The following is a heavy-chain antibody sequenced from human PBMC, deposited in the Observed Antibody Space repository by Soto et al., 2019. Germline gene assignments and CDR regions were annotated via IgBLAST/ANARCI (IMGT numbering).Heavy chain of an antibody. D-gene: IGHD2-2*01. J-gene: IGHJ6*02. Sequence: ASVKVSCKASGGTFSSYAISWVRQAPGQGLEWMGGIIPIFGTANYAQKFQGRVTITADESTSTAYMELSSLRSEDTAVYYCARSGVPAAIGYYYYGMDVWGQGTTVTVPS. V-gene: IGHV1-69*13. CDR3: ARSGVPAAIGYYYYGMDV. CDR1: GGTFSSYA. CDR2: IIPIFGTA.